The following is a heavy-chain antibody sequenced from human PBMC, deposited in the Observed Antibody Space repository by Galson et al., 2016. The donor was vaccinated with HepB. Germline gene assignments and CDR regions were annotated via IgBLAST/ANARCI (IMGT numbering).Heavy chain of an antibody. J-gene: IGHJ4*02. Sequence: TLSLTCSVSGASITSGDYYWTWIRQHPTKALEWIGYIHSNENTYYNPSLNNRVTISLDTSQNHFSLELTSMTAADSAIYYCARAGFTYSASGTSHLGVGNVDYWGQGTQVAVSS. D-gene: IGHD3-10*01. CDR2: IHSNENT. CDR1: GASITSGDYY. CDR3: ARAGFTYSASGTSHLGVGNVDY. V-gene: IGHV4-31*03.